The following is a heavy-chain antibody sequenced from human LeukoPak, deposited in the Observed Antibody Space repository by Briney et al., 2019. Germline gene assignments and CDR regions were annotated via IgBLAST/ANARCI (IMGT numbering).Heavy chain of an antibody. CDR3: ARDSRAAGLAFDY. CDR2: ISYDGSNK. V-gene: IGHV3-30*04. Sequence: PGGSLRLSCAASGFTFSSYAMHWVRQAPGKGLEWVAVISYDGSNKYCADSVKGRFTISRDNSKNTPYLQMNSLRAEDTAVYYCARDSRAAGLAFDYWGQETLVTVSS. CDR1: GFTFSSYA. D-gene: IGHD3-10*01. J-gene: IGHJ4*02.